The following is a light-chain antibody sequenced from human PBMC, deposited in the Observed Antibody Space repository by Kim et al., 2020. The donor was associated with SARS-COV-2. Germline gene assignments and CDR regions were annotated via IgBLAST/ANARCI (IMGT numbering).Light chain of an antibody. CDR2: DVN. V-gene: IGLV2-8*01. CDR1: DVAGYGY. Sequence: SGYPGQSVTISGSDVAGYGYVSWYQQHSGKAPKLIIYDVNKRASGVPDRLSGYKSDNTASLTVSGLQAEDEADYFCAAYAGNNAVIFGGGTQLTVL. J-gene: IGLJ2*01. CDR3: AAYAGNNAVI.